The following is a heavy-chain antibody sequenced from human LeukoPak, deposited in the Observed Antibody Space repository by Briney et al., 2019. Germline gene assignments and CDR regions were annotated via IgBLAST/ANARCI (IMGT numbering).Heavy chain of an antibody. CDR2: FYPEDGET. CDR3: ATGAMVRGVIITWLDY. J-gene: IGHJ4*02. Sequence: GASVKVSCKVSGYTLTDLSMHWVRQAPGKGLEWMAGFYPEDGETIYAQKIQGRVTMAEDTSTDTSYMELSSLRSEDTAVYYCATGAMVRGVIITWLDYWGQGTLVTVSS. D-gene: IGHD3-10*01. V-gene: IGHV1-24*01. CDR1: GYTLTDLS.